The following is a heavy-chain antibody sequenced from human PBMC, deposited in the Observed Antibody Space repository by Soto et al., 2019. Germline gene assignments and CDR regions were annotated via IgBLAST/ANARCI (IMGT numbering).Heavy chain of an antibody. V-gene: IGHV3-66*01. D-gene: IGHD4-17*01. CDR3: AKRGTTVTTSRWY. Sequence: EVQLVESGGGLVQPGGSLRLSCAASGFTVSNNYMCWVRQAPGKGLEWVSLIYSGGVTHYADSVRGRFTISRDNSRNTLYLQMNSLRADDTAVYYCAKRGTTVTTSRWYWGQGTRVTVSS. CDR1: GFTVSNNY. CDR2: IYSGGVT. J-gene: IGHJ4*02.